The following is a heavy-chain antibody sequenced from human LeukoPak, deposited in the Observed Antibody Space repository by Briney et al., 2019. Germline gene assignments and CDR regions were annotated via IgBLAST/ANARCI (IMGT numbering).Heavy chain of an antibody. V-gene: IGHV3-11*04. J-gene: IGHJ5*01. D-gene: IGHD6-6*01. CDR1: GFTFSDSY. Sequence: PGGSLRLSCAASGFTFSDSYMTWVRQAPGKGVEWVSYISGSGHDINYSDSVKGRFTISRDNTKNSLYLQMSSLRVEDTAVYYCTRDPRHFDSCGQGTLVTVSS. CDR2: ISGSGHDI. CDR3: TRDPRHFDS.